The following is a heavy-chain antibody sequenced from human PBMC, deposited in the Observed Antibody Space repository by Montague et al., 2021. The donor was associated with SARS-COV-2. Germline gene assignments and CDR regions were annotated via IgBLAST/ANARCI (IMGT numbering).Heavy chain of an antibody. Sequence: SETLSLTCTVSGGSISSYYWSWIRQPPGKGLEWIGYIYYSGSTNSNPSLTSRVTISVDTSKNQFSLKLSSVTAADTAVYYCAREVRYYYDSSGPGAFDIWGQGTMVTVSS. CDR3: AREVRYYYDSSGPGAFDI. V-gene: IGHV4-59*01. CDR1: GGSISSYY. D-gene: IGHD3-22*01. CDR2: IYYSGST. J-gene: IGHJ3*02.